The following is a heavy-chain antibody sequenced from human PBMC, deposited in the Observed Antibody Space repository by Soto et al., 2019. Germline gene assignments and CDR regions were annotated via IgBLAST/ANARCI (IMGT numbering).Heavy chain of an antibody. CDR3: ARDLLSHSDDSGGYDPYFHAMDV. CDR2: IIPISETT. J-gene: IGHJ6*02. D-gene: IGHD3-22*01. V-gene: IGHV1-69*06. CDR1: GGTFSSLD. Sequence: QVQLVQSGAEVKKPGSSVKVSCKASGGTFSSLDINWVRQAPGQGLEWMGGIIPISETTNYAQIFQGRVSSVAEISTSTAHMELSRLRSEDTSVYYCARDLLSHSDDSGGYDPYFHAMDVWGQGTPVTVSS.